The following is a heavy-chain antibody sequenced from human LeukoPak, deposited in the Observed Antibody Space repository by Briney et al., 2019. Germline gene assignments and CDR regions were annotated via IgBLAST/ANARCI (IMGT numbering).Heavy chain of an antibody. CDR1: GGTFSSYA. CDR2: IIPILGIA. V-gene: IGHV1-69*04. Sequence: SVTVSCKASGGTFSSYAISWVRQAPGQGLEWMGRIIPILGIANYAQKFQGRVTIPSNKSTSTAYMELSSLRSEDTAVYYCASPNTYYYDSSGYYGFDYGGQRTLVTVSS. CDR3: ASPNTYYYDSSGYYGFDY. D-gene: IGHD3-22*01. J-gene: IGHJ4*02.